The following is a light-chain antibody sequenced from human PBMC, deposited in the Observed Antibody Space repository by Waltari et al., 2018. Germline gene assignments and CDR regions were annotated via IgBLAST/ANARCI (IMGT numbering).Light chain of an antibody. CDR2: GAS. CDR3: QQYGSSPFT. Sequence: EIVLTQSPGPLSLSPGERATLSCRASQSISSSHLAWYQQKPGQAPRLLIYGASNRATGIPDSFSGSGSGTDFTLTISRLEPEDFAVYYCQQYGSSPFTFGPGTKVDI. J-gene: IGKJ3*01. V-gene: IGKV3-20*01. CDR1: QSISSSH.